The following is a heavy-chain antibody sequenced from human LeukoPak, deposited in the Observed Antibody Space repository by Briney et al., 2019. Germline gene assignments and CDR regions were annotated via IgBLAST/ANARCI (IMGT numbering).Heavy chain of an antibody. V-gene: IGHV1-18*01. CDR2: ISAYNGNT. CDR1: GYTFTSYG. J-gene: IGHJ4*02. CDR3: ARGSPYYYDSSGLLYYFDY. D-gene: IGHD3-22*01. Sequence: GASVKVSCKASGYTFTSYGISWVRQAPGQGLEWMGWISAYNGNTNYAQKPQGRVTMTTDTSTSTAYMELRSLRSDDTAVYYCARGSPYYYDSSGLLYYFDYWGQGTLVTVSS.